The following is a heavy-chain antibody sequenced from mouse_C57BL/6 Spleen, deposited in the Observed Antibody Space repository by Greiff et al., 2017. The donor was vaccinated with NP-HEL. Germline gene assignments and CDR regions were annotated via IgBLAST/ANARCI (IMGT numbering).Heavy chain of an antibody. CDR1: GYTFTSYW. CDR2: IDPSDSYT. D-gene: IGHD2-3*01. CDR3: ARHGAGYSYYFDY. J-gene: IGHJ2*01. V-gene: IGHV1-59*01. Sequence: VKLQESGAELVRPGTSVKLSCKASGYTFTSYWMHWVKQRPGQGLEWIGVIDPSDSYTNYNQKFKGKATLTVDTSSSTAYMQLSSLTSEDSAVYYCARHGAGYSYYFDYWGQGTTLTVSS.